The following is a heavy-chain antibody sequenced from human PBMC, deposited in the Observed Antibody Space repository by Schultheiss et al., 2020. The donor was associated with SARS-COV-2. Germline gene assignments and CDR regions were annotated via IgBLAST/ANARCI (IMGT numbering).Heavy chain of an antibody. CDR2: IIPNSGGT. CDR1: GYTFTSYG. Sequence: GESLKISCKASGYTFTSYGISWVRQAPGQGLEWMGRIIPNSGGTNYAQKFQGRVTMTRDTSISTAYMELSRLRSDDTAVYYCAREGSGAVAGTSGPNWYFDLWGRGTLVTVSS. J-gene: IGHJ2*01. CDR3: AREGSGAVAGTSGPNWYFDL. V-gene: IGHV1-2*02. D-gene: IGHD6-19*01.